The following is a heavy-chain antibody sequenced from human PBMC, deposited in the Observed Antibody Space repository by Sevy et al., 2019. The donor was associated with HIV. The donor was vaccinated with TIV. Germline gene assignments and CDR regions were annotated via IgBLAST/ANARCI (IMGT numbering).Heavy chain of an antibody. CDR1: GYSFTSYW. J-gene: IGHJ3*02. CDR3: AGQHYYYDSSGYYSQAFDI. V-gene: IGHV5-51*01. Sequence: GESLKISCKGSGYSFTSYWIGWVRQMPGKGLEWMGIIYPGDSDTRYSPSFQGQVTISADKSISTAYLQWSSLKASDTAMYYCAGQHYYYDSSGYYSQAFDIWGQGTMVTVSS. D-gene: IGHD3-22*01. CDR2: IYPGDSDT.